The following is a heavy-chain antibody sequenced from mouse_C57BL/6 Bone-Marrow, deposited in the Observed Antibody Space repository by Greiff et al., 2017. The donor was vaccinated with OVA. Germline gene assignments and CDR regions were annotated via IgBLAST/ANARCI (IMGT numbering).Heavy chain of an antibody. CDR2: IDPSDSYT. Sequence: QVQLQQPGAELVMPGASVKLSCKASGYTFTSYWMHWVKQRPRQGLEWIGEIDPSDSYTNYNQKFKGKSTLTVDKSSSTAYMQLSSLTSEDSAVYYCASPYYYGPYWYFDVWGTGTTVTVSS. J-gene: IGHJ1*03. D-gene: IGHD1-1*01. CDR3: ASPYYYGPYWYFDV. CDR1: GYTFTSYW. V-gene: IGHV1-69*01.